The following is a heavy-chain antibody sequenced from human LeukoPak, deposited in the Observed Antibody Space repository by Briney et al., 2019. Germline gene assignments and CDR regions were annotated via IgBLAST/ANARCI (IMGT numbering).Heavy chain of an antibody. V-gene: IGHV3-23*01. D-gene: IGHD6-6*01. CDR1: GFTFSSYG. J-gene: IGHJ4*02. Sequence: GGSLRLSCAASGFTFSSYGMTWVRQAPGKGLEWVSTINGHGGSAYYADSVKGWFTTSRDNSKSTLYLQMNSLAIDDTAVYYCTKGPYSGSDFDYWGQGTLVTVSS. CDR3: TKGPYSGSDFDY. CDR2: INGHGGSA.